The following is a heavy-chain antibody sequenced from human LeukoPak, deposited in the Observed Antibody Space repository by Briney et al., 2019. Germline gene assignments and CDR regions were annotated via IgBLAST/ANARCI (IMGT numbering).Heavy chain of an antibody. CDR1: GGSISSGGYY. CDR2: IYYSGST. D-gene: IGHD1-26*01. CDR3: ARDPGGSYPRGA. V-gene: IGHV4-31*03. Sequence: SETLSLTCTVSGGSISSGGYYWSWIRQHPGQGLEWVGYIYYSGSTYYNPSLKSRVTISVDKSKNQLSLKLSSVTAAATDVYYCARDPGGSYPRGACGQGTLVTVSS. J-gene: IGHJ5*02.